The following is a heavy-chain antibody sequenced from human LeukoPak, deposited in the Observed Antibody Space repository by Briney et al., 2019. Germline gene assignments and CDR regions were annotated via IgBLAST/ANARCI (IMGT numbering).Heavy chain of an antibody. CDR2: IKSKTDGGTT. Sequence: GGSLRLSCAASGFTFRNAWMSWVRQAPGKGLEWVGRIKSKTDGGTTDYAAPVKGRFTISRDDSKNTLYLQMNSLKTEDTAVYYCTTDVPPFGYSSGWYPPVDYWGQGTLVTVSS. J-gene: IGHJ4*02. CDR3: TTDVPPFGYSSGWYPPVDY. CDR1: GFTFRNAW. V-gene: IGHV3-15*01. D-gene: IGHD6-19*01.